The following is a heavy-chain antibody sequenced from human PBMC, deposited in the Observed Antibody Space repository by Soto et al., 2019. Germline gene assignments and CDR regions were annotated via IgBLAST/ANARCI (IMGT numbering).Heavy chain of an antibody. CDR1: GGSISSSSYY. CDR3: ARHNNFWSGYYSFDY. V-gene: IGHV4-39*01. J-gene: IGHJ4*02. D-gene: IGHD3-3*01. CDR2: IYYSGST. Sequence: SETLSLTCTVSGGSISSSSYYWGWIRQPPGKGLEWIGSIYYSGSTYYNPSLKSRVTISVDTSKNQFSLKLSSVTAADTAVYYCARHNNFWSGYYSFDYWGQGTLVTVSS.